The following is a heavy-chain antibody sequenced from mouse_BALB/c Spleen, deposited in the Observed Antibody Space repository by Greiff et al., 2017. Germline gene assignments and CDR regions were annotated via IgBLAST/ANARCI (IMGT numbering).Heavy chain of an antibody. CDR3: ARDRDRYYGSSYWYFDV. D-gene: IGHD1-1*01. Sequence: DVMLVESGGGLVKPGGSLKLSCAASGFTFSDYYMYWVRQTPEKRLEWVATISDGGSYTYYPDSVKGRFTISRDNAKNNLYLQMSSLKSEDTAMYYCARDRDRYYGSSYWYFDVWGAGTTVTVSS. CDR1: GFTFSDYY. J-gene: IGHJ1*01. CDR2: ISDGGSYT. V-gene: IGHV5-4*02.